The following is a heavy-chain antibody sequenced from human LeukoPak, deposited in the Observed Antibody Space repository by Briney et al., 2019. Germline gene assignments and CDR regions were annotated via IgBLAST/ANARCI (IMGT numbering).Heavy chain of an antibody. Sequence: PSQTLSLTCAVSGYSISSGYYCAWIRQPPGKGLEWIGSIYHSGSTYYNPSLKSRFTISVDTSKNQFSLKLSSVTAADTAVYYCAGLQLRYDFWSGYYRDNWFDPWGQGTLVTVSS. V-gene: IGHV4-38-2*01. CDR2: IYHSGST. J-gene: IGHJ5*02. CDR1: GYSISSGYY. D-gene: IGHD3-3*01. CDR3: AGLQLRYDFWSGYYRDNWFDP.